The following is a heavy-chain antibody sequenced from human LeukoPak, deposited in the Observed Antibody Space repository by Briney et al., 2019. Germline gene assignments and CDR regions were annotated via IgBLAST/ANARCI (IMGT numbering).Heavy chain of an antibody. J-gene: IGHJ4*02. Sequence: PGGSLRLSCAASGFTFSTYAMSWLRQAPGKGLEWVSAVSGDGFSTFYADSVKGRFSISRDNSKNTLYLQMNSLRAADTAVYYCAKFRVVTTSRGVGLDYWGEGTLLTVSP. CDR3: AKFRVVTTSRGVGLDY. V-gene: IGHV3-23*01. CDR2: VSGDGFST. CDR1: GFTFSTYA. D-gene: IGHD3-22*01.